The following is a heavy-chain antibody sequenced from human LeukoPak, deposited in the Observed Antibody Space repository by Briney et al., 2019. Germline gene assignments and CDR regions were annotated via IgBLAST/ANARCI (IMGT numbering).Heavy chain of an antibody. J-gene: IGHJ3*02. V-gene: IGHV3-9*01. CDR3: AREGYWVVVITAFDI. D-gene: IGHD3-22*01. Sequence: GGSLRLSCAASGFTFDDYAMHWVRQAPGKGLEWVSGISWNSGSIGYADSVKGRFTISRDNAKNSLYLQMNSLRAEDTAVYYCAREGYWVVVITAFDIWGQGTMVTVSS. CDR1: GFTFDDYA. CDR2: ISWNSGSI.